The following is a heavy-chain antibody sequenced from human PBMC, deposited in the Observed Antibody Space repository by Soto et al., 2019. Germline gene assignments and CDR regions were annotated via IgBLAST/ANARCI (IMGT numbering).Heavy chain of an antibody. D-gene: IGHD2-2*01. V-gene: IGHV3-30*18. CDR1: GFTFNTFG. J-gene: IGHJ4*02. CDR2: ISYDGSDK. Sequence: PGGFLRLSCAASGFTFNTFGMHWVRQAPGKGLEWVAVISYDGSDKYYSDSVRGRFTISRDNSMNTLYLQMNSLRTEDTAVYYCAKSPNFYCSSYHCYKYYFDYWGQGTLVTVSS. CDR3: AKSPNFYCSSYHCYKYYFDY.